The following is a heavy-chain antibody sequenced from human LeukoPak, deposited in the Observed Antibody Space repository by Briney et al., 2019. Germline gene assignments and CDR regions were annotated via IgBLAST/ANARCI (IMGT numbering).Heavy chain of an antibody. CDR2: INGSGGST. CDR3: AKDLPGDPEDSYYGMDV. V-gene: IGHV3-23*01. CDR1: GFTFRSYA. D-gene: IGHD7-27*01. Sequence: GGSLRLSCSVFGFTFRSYAMSWVRQAPGKGLEWVSGINGSGGSTYYADSVKGRFTISRDNSKNTLYLQMNSLRAEDTAVYHCAKDLPGDPEDSYYGMDVWGQGTTVTVSS. J-gene: IGHJ6*02.